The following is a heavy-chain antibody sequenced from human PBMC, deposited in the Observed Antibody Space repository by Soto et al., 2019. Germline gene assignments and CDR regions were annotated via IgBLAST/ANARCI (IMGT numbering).Heavy chain of an antibody. CDR2: IYYSGST. V-gene: IGHV4-39*01. D-gene: IGHD2-2*01. Sequence: SETLSLTRSVSGDSISSRSCYWGWIRQPPGKGLEWIGSIYYSGSTSYNPSLKTRVTISEDTSKNQLSLKLSSVTAADTAVYYCARQALTTSIDQLQPVDFWGQGTLVTVSS. CDR1: GDSISSRSCY. CDR3: ARQALTTSIDQLQPVDF. J-gene: IGHJ4*02.